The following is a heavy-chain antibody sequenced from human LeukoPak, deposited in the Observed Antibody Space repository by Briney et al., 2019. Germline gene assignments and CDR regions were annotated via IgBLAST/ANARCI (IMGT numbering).Heavy chain of an antibody. V-gene: IGHV1-8*01. CDR2: MNPNSGNT. CDR1: GYTFTSYD. Sequence: ASVKVSCKASGYTFTSYDINWVRQATGQGLEWMGWMNPNSGNTGYAQKFQGRVTMTRNTSISTAYMELSSLRSEDTAVYYCAGGGGGYCSSTSCYSDYYYYYYMDVWGKGTTVTVSS. D-gene: IGHD2-2*01. CDR3: AGGGGGYCSSTSCYSDYYYYYYMDV. J-gene: IGHJ6*03.